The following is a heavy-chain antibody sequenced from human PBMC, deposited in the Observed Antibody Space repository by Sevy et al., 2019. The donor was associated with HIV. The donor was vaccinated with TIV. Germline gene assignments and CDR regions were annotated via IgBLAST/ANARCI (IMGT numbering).Heavy chain of an antibody. CDR1: GFTFSSYG. CDR3: AGVNNCGRGYYTGRGGAFDI. V-gene: IGHV3-33*01. J-gene: IGHJ3*02. CDR2: IWYDGSNK. Sequence: GGSLRLSCAASGFTFSSYGMHWVRQAPGKGLEWVAVIWYDGSNKYYADSVKGRFTISRDNSKNTLYLQMNSLRAEDTAVYYCAGVNNCGRGYYTGRGGAFDIWGQGTMVTVSS. D-gene: IGHD3-3*01.